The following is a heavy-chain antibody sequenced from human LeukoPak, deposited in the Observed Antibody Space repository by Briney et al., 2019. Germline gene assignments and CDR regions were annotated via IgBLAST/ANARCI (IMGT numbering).Heavy chain of an antibody. Sequence: GGSLRLSCAASGFTFSSYGMHWVRQAPGKGLEWVAVISYDGSNKYYADSVKGRFTISRDNSKNTLYLQMNSLRAEDTAVYYCAKEGGMATITWWFDPWGQGTLVTVSS. CDR1: GFTFSSYG. D-gene: IGHD5-24*01. CDR2: ISYDGSNK. CDR3: AKEGGMATITWWFDP. J-gene: IGHJ5*02. V-gene: IGHV3-30*18.